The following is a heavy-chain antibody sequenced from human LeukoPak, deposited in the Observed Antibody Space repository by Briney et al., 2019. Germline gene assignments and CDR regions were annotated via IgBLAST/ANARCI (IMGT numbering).Heavy chain of an antibody. J-gene: IGHJ5*02. Sequence: SETLSLTCTVSGGSISSHYWSWIRQPPGKGLEWIGYIYYSGSTNYNPSLKSRVTISVDTSKNQFSLKLSSVTAVDTAVYYCARVPYCSSTNCPWGQGTLVTVSS. CDR2: IYYSGST. D-gene: IGHD2-2*01. V-gene: IGHV4-59*11. CDR3: ARVPYCSSTNCP. CDR1: GGSISSHY.